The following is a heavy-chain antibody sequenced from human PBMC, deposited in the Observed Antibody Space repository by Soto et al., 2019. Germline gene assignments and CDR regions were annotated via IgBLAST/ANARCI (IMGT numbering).Heavy chain of an antibody. D-gene: IGHD3-22*01. CDR2: VHYSGGT. CDR1: GASISSSY. CDR3: ARGYYDSRGQSHTFDV. V-gene: IGHV4-59*01. Sequence: SETLSLTCTVSGASISSSYWSWIRQSPGKGLEWIGYVHYSGGTKDDPSLNGRVSLSIDTAKNQFSLKLSSVASADTPVSYCARGYYDSRGQSHTFDVWGQGKMVTASS. J-gene: IGHJ3*01.